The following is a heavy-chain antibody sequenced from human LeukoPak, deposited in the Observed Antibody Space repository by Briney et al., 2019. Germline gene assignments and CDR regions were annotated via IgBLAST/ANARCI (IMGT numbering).Heavy chain of an antibody. Sequence: ASVKVSCKASGYTFTGYYMHWVRQAPGQGLEWMGWINPNSGGTNYAQEFQGRVTMTRDTSISTAYMELSRLRSDDTAVYYCARDVSPVAGPDYWGQGTLVTVSS. J-gene: IGHJ4*02. CDR1: GYTFTGYY. CDR2: INPNSGGT. V-gene: IGHV1-2*02. D-gene: IGHD6-19*01. CDR3: ARDVSPVAGPDY.